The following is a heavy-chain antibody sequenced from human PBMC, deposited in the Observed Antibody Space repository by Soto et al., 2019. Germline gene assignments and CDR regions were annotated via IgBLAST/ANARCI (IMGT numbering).Heavy chain of an antibody. J-gene: IGHJ6*03. D-gene: IGHD6-6*01. Sequence: PGGSLRLSCAASGFTHRGYAMDWVRQAPGEGLDYVSGISSNWVVIYYANSVQGRFTISRDNSKNTVYLQMGILRLEDMAVFFCARRARPDFYYLDVWGKGTTVTVSS. CDR1: GFTHRGYA. CDR3: ARRARPDFYYLDV. CDR2: ISSNWVVI. V-gene: IGHV3-64*01.